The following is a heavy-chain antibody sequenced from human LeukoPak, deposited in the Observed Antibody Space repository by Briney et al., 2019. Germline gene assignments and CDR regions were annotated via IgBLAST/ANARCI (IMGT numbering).Heavy chain of an antibody. D-gene: IGHD2-15*01. CDR3: ARDRTSFQSAKDLGY. Sequence: ASVKVSCKASGYTFTGYYMHWVRQAPGQGLEWMGWINPNSGGTNYAQKFQGRVTMTRDTSISTAYMELSRLRSDDTAVYYCARDRTSFQSAKDLGYWGQGTLVTVSS. CDR2: INPNSGGT. CDR1: GYTFTGYY. V-gene: IGHV1-2*02. J-gene: IGHJ4*02.